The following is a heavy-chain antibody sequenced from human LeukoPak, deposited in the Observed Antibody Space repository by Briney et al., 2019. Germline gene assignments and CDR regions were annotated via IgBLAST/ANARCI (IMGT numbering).Heavy chain of an antibody. CDR3: AQDTSEFLPYCFDY. J-gene: IGHJ4*02. CDR1: GFTFSSYA. D-gene: IGHD3-10*01. Sequence: GGSLRLSCAASGFTFSSYAMTWVRQAPGKGLEWVSSISGSGGSAYYADSVKGRFAISRDNSKNTLYLQMNSLRAEDTAVYYCAQDTSEFLPYCFDYWGQGTPVTVSS. V-gene: IGHV3-23*01. CDR2: ISGSGGSA.